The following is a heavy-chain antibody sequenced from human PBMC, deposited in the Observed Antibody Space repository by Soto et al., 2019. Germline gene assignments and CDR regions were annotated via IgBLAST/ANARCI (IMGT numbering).Heavy chain of an antibody. D-gene: IGHD6-13*01. CDR2: INSDGSGT. V-gene: IGHV3-74*01. CDR1: GFTLSSYW. CDR3: TRAGNSRLNWFDP. Sequence: GGSLRLSCAASGFTLSSYWMHWVRQGPGKGLVWVSRINSDGSGTNYADSVKGRFTISRDNAKNMLYLQMNSLRAEDTAVYYCTRAGNSRLNWFDPWGQGTLVTVSS. J-gene: IGHJ5*02.